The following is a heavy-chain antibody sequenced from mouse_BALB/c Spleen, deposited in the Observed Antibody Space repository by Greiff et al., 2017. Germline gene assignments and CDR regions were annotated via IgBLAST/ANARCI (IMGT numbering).Heavy chain of an antibody. J-gene: IGHJ3*01. CDR1: GFTFSDFY. CDR2: SRNKANDYTT. V-gene: IGHV7-1*02. CDR3: ARDARAGAWFAY. Sequence: EVNVVESGGGLVQPGGSLRLSCATSGFTFSDFYMEWVRQPPGKRLEWIAASRNKANDYTTEYSASVKGRFIVSRDTSQSILYLQMNALRAEDTAIYYCARDARAGAWFAYWGQGTLVTVSA. D-gene: IGHD3-3*01.